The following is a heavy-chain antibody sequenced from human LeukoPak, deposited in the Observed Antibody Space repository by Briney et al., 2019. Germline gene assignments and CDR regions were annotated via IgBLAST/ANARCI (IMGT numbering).Heavy chain of an antibody. J-gene: IGHJ6*03. D-gene: IGHD6-13*01. V-gene: IGHV4-59*01. Sequence: SETLSLTCTVSGGSISSYYWSWIRQPPGKGLEWIGYIYYSGSTNYNPSLKSRVTISVDTSKNQFSLKLSSVTAADTAVYYCARVGSSSWYGYYYYYMDVWGKGTTVTISS. CDR2: IYYSGST. CDR3: ARVGSSSWYGYYYYYMDV. CDR1: GGSISSYY.